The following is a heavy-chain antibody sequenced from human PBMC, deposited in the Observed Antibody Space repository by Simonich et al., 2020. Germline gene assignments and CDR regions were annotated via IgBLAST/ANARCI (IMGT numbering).Heavy chain of an antibody. CDR1: GFTFSSYS. CDR2: MSSSSSYI. Sequence: EVQLVESGGGLVKPGGSLRLSCAASGFTFSSYSMNWVRQAPGKGLVWVSSMSSSSSYIYYADSVKGRLPISRDNAKNSLYLQMNSLRAEDTAVYYCARGIVGASGAFDIWGQGTMVTVSS. D-gene: IGHD1-26*01. V-gene: IGHV3-21*01. J-gene: IGHJ3*02. CDR3: ARGIVGASGAFDI.